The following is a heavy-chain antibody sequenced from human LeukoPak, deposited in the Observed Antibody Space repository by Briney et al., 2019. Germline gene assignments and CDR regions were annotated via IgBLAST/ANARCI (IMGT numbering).Heavy chain of an antibody. CDR1: GGSISSYY. Sequence: SETLSLTCTVSGGSISSYYWSWIRQPPGKGLEWIGYIYYSGSTNYNPSLKSRVTISVDTSKNQFSLKLSSVTAADTAVYYCARDTGTTGEVKFDPWGQGTLVTVSS. CDR3: ARDTGTTGEVKFDP. V-gene: IGHV4-59*01. J-gene: IGHJ5*02. CDR2: IYYSGST. D-gene: IGHD4-17*01.